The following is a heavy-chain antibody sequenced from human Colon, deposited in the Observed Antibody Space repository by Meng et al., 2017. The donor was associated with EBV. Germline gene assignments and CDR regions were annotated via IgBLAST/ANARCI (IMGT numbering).Heavy chain of an antibody. D-gene: IGHD5-24*01. J-gene: IGHJ4*02. Sequence: QVQLAQSGAEVKKPGASVNLSCKASGYTFTAYAMHWVRQAPGQGLEWMGWINAGNGKTKYSQHFQGRVTIATDTSATTVYMDLSSLRSEDTALYYCARGWSRDGYNTPDYWGQGTLVTVSS. CDR2: INAGNGKT. CDR3: ARGWSRDGYNTPDY. V-gene: IGHV1-3*01. CDR1: GYTFTAYA.